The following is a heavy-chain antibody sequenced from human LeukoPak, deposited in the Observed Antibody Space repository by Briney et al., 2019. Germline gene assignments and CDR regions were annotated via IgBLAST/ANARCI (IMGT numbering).Heavy chain of an antibody. J-gene: IGHJ6*02. V-gene: IGHV4-34*01. CDR1: GGSFSGYY. CDR2: IYHSGST. Sequence: SETLSLTCAVYGGSFSGYYWSWIRQPPGKGLEWIGEIYHSGSTNYNPSLKSRVTISVDTSKNQFSLKLSSVTAADTAVYYCARAPYCSSTSCYSPSYYYYYGMDVWGQGTTVSVSS. CDR3: ARAPYCSSTSCYSPSYYYYYGMDV. D-gene: IGHD2-2*02.